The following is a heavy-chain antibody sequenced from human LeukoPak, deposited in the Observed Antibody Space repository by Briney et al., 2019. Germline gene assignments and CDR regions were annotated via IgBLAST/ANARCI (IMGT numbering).Heavy chain of an antibody. J-gene: IGHJ6*03. V-gene: IGHV3-7*01. Sequence: GGSLRLSCAASGFTFSSYWMSWVRQAPGKGLEWVANINQVGNEKHCVDSVKGRFTISRDNAENSLYLRMNSLRAEDTAVYYCTKDAFPDYYYYMDVWGKGTTVTVSS. CDR1: GFTFSSYW. D-gene: IGHD3-3*02. CDR2: INQVGNEK. CDR3: TKDAFPDYYYYMDV.